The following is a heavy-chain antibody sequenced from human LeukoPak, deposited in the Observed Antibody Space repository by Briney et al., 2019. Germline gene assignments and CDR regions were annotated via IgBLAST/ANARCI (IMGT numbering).Heavy chain of an antibody. Sequence: SETLSLTCTVSGGSISSDYWSWIRQPPGKRLEWIGYIYYSGSTNYNPSLKSRVTISVDRSKSQVSLRLSSVTAADTAVYYCARDYYGDYVYWGQGTLVTVSS. CDR3: ARDYYGDYVY. CDR1: GGSISSDY. CDR2: IYYSGST. V-gene: IGHV4-59*01. D-gene: IGHD4-17*01. J-gene: IGHJ4*02.